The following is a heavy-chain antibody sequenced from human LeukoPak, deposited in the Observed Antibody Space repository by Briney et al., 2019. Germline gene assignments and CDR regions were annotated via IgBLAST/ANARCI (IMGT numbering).Heavy chain of an antibody. Sequence: SETLSLTCTVSGGSISSYYWSWIRQPPGKGLEWIAEIDHSGRTNFNRSLKSRITISVDTSKKHFSLKLSSVTAADTAVYYCARKGLTKPLSVAVDFDSWGQGTLVTVSS. CDR3: ARKGLTKPLSVAVDFDS. J-gene: IGHJ4*02. CDR1: GGSISSYY. D-gene: IGHD6-19*01. CDR2: IDHSGRT. V-gene: IGHV4-34*01.